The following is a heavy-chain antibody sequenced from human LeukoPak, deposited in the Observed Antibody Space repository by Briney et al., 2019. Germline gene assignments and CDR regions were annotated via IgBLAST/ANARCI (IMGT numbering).Heavy chain of an antibody. CDR2: IYYSGST. J-gene: IGHJ3*02. CDR1: GGSLSSYY. Sequence: SETLSLTCTVSGGSLSSYYWSWIRQPPGKGLEWIGYIYYSGSTNYNPSLKSRVTISVDTSKNQFSLKLSSVTAADTAVYYCARVQKRRISDAFDIWGQGTMVTVSS. CDR3: ARVQKRRISDAFDI. V-gene: IGHV4-59*01.